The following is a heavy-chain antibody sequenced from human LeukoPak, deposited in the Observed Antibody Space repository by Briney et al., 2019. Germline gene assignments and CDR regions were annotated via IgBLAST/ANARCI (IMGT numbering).Heavy chain of an antibody. V-gene: IGHV3-23*01. D-gene: IGHD3-10*01. Sequence: GGSLRLSCAVSGITLSNYGMSWVRQAPGKGLEWVAGISGSGGGTNYADSVRGRFTISRDNAKNTLYLQMNSLRAEDTAVYFCAKRGVVIRVILVGFHKEAYYFDSWGQGALVTVSS. CDR1: GITLSNYG. CDR3: AKRGVVIRVILVGFHKEAYYFDS. J-gene: IGHJ4*02. CDR2: ISGSGGGT.